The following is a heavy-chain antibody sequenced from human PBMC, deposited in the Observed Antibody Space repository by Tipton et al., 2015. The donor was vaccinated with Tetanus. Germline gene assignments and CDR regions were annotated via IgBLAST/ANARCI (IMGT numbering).Heavy chain of an antibody. Sequence: TLSLTCTVSGGSISSYYRSWIRQPPGKGLEWIGYIYYSGSTNYNPSLKSRVTISVDTSKNQFSLKLSSVTAADTAVYYCARLGYDILTGYHYDYWGQGTLVTVSS. CDR2: IYYSGST. CDR3: ARLGYDILTGYHYDY. CDR1: GGSISSYY. J-gene: IGHJ4*02. V-gene: IGHV4-59*08. D-gene: IGHD3-9*01.